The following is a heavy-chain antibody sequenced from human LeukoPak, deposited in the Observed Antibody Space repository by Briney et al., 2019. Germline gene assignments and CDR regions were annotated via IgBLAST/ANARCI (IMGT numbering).Heavy chain of an antibody. Sequence: GESLKISCKGSGYSFTSYWIGWVRQMPRKGLEWMGIIYPGDSATRYSPSFQGQVTISADKFISTAYLQWSSLKASDTAMYYCARHIGSGSYFPDYWGQGSLVTVSS. CDR3: ARHIGSGSYFPDY. J-gene: IGHJ4*02. D-gene: IGHD3-10*01. V-gene: IGHV5-51*01. CDR2: IYPGDSAT. CDR1: GYSFTSYW.